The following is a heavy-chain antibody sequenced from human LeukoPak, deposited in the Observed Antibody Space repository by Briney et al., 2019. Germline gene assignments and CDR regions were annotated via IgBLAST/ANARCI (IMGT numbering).Heavy chain of an antibody. CDR2: ISGSGGST. D-gene: IGHD6-13*01. J-gene: IGHJ6*03. CDR1: RFTFSSYA. V-gene: IGHV3-23*01. CDR3: AKDMAAGTEWVVYYYMDV. Sequence: GGSLRLSCAASRFTFSSYAMSWVRQAPGKGLEWVSAISGSGGSTYYADSVKGRFTISRDNSKNTLYLQMNSLRAEDTAVYYCAKDMAAGTEWVVYYYMDVWGKGTTVTVSS.